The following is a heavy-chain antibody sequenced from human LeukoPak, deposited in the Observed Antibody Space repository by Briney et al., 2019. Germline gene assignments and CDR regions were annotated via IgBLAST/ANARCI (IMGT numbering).Heavy chain of an antibody. Sequence: SETLSLTCTVSGGSISSYYWGWIRQPPGKELEWIGSIYYSGSTYYNPSLKSRVTISVDTSKNQFSLKLSSVTAADTAVYYCARATSGSYPNFDYWGQGTLVTVSS. V-gene: IGHV4-39*07. CDR2: IYYSGST. CDR1: GGSISSYY. D-gene: IGHD1-26*01. J-gene: IGHJ4*02. CDR3: ARATSGSYPNFDY.